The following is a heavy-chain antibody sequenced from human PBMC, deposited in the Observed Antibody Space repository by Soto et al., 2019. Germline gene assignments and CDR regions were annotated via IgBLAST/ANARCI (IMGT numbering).Heavy chain of an antibody. CDR1: VFTFSIYA. Sequence: RGSLLLSCASSVFTFSIYAMNWVRQAPGKGLEWVSAISGSGGSTYYADSVKGRFTISRDNSKNTLYLQMNSLRAEDTAVYYCAKESSSSGFDPWGQGTLVTVSS. CDR3: AKESSSSGFDP. V-gene: IGHV3-23*01. D-gene: IGHD6-6*01. J-gene: IGHJ5*02. CDR2: ISGSGGST.